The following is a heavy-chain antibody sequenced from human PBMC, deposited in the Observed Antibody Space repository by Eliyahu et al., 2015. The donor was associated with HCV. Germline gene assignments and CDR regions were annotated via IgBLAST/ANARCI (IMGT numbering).Heavy chain of an antibody. Sequence: EVQLVETGGGLIQPGGSLRLSCAASGFTVSSDYMNWVRQAPGKGLEXLSXXYSDGTTYYADSVKGRFTISRDNSKNTLYLQMNSLRAEDTAVYYCARDPGLRNGMNVWGQGTTVTVSS. CDR2: XYSDGTT. J-gene: IGHJ6*02. CDR3: ARDPGLRNGMNV. CDR1: GFTVSSDY. V-gene: IGHV3-53*02.